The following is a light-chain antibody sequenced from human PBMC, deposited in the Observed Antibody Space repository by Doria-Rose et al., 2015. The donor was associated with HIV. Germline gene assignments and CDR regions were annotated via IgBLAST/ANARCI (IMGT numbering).Light chain of an antibody. V-gene: IGKV1-39*01. CDR3: QQTYSSPPWT. CDR1: QTVSTY. Sequence: SLSASIGDRVTIACRASQTVSTYLNWFQQEPGKAPKLLIYAASRLQSGVPSRFSGSGSGTDFTLTISGLQPGDFATYYCQQTYSSPPWTFGRGTKVEMK. CDR2: AAS. J-gene: IGKJ1*01.